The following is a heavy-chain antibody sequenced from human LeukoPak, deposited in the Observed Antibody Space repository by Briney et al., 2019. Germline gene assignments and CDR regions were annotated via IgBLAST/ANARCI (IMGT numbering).Heavy chain of an antibody. Sequence: SETLSLTCTVSGGSISSSSYYWGWIRQPPGKELEWIGSIYYSGSTYYNPSLKSRVTISVDTSKNQFSLKLSSVTAADTAVYYCASLGTIFGLTGTDWGQGTLVTVSS. CDR3: ASLGTIFGLTGTD. CDR2: IYYSGST. CDR1: GGSISSSSYY. V-gene: IGHV4-39*01. D-gene: IGHD3-3*01. J-gene: IGHJ4*02.